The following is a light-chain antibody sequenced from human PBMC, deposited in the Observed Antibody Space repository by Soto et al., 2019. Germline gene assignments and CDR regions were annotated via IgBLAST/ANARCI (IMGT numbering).Light chain of an antibody. CDR1: QRISSA. Sequence: AIQLTQSPSSLSASVGDRVTLTCRASQRISSALAWFQQKPGKSPRLLIYGASSLEGGVPSRFRGSGPGTDFTLTISSLQPEDFATYYCQQFNNFPWTFGPGTKVDI. V-gene: IGKV1D-13*01. CDR3: QQFNNFPWT. CDR2: GAS. J-gene: IGKJ1*01.